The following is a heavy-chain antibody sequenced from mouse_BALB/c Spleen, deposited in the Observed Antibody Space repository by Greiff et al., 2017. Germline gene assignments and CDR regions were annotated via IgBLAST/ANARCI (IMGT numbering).Heavy chain of an antibody. CDR1: GFTFSSYA. D-gene: IGHD1-1*01. CDR2: ISSGGST. Sequence: EVKLMESGGGLVKPGGSLKLSCAASGFTFSSYAMSWVRQTPEKRLEWVASISSGGSTYYPDSVKGRFTISRDNARNILYLQMSSLRSEDTAMYYCARGGRGYYYVAMDYWGQGTSVTVSS. CDR3: ARGGRGYYYVAMDY. V-gene: IGHV5-6-5*01. J-gene: IGHJ4*01.